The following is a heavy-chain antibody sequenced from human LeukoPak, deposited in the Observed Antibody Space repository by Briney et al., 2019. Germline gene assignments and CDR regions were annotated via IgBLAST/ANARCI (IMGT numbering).Heavy chain of an antibody. V-gene: IGHV3-15*01. D-gene: IGHD2-15*01. Sequence: GGSLRLSCAASGFTFNNAWMSWVRQAPGKGLEWVGRIKSKTDGGTTDYAAPVKGRFTISRDDSKNTLYLQMNSLKTEDTAVYYCTTDRYCSGGSAYYYYYGMDVWGQGTTVTVSS. CDR3: TTDRYCSGGSAYYYYYGMDV. CDR1: GFTFNNAW. CDR2: IKSKTDGGTT. J-gene: IGHJ6*02.